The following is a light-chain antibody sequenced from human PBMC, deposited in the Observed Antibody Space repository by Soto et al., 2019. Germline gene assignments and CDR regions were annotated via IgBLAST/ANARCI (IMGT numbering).Light chain of an antibody. V-gene: IGLV1-40*01. J-gene: IGLJ2*01. Sequence: QSVLTQPPSVSGAPGQRVTISCTGSSSNIGAGYDVHWYQQLPGTAPKLLIYGNSNRPSGVPDRFSGSKSGTSASLAITKLQAADEADYYCQSYDSSRSVVFGGGTKLTVL. CDR2: GNS. CDR3: QSYDSSRSVV. CDR1: SSNIGAGYD.